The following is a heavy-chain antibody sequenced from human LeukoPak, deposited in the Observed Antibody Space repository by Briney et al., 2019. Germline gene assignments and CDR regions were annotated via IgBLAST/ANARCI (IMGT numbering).Heavy chain of an antibody. CDR3: ARFTARAREIDY. CDR1: GASISDSY. Sequence: SETLSLTCSVSGASISDSYWTWIRQPPGKTLEWIGYIYYTGDNDYNPSLKSRVTMSVDTSKSHLSLKLTSVTAADTAVYYCARFTARAREIDYWGQGILVTVSP. D-gene: IGHD6-6*01. V-gene: IGHV4-59*08. J-gene: IGHJ4*02. CDR2: IYYTGDN.